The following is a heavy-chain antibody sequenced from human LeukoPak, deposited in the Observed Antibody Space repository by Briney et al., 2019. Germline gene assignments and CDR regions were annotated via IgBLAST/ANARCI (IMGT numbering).Heavy chain of an antibody. CDR2: ITSGAGT. Sequence: GGSLRLSCAASGFTFSSYAMTWVRQAPGKGLEWVSGITSGAGTYYADSVKGRFTISRDNSKNTLYVQMNSLRAEDTAVYYCAKSVGSGSYYNNDCWGQGTLVTVSS. D-gene: IGHD3-10*01. CDR1: GFTFSSYA. J-gene: IGHJ4*02. CDR3: AKSVGSGSYYNNDC. V-gene: IGHV3-23*01.